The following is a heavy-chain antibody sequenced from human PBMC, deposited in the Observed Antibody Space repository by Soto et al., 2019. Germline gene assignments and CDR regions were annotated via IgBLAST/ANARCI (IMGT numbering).Heavy chain of an antibody. CDR2: INPNSGGT. J-gene: IGHJ4*02. CDR3: ARAAEDFDY. V-gene: IGHV1-2*04. CDR1: GYTYTGYY. Sequence: GTSVKASCEASGYTYTGYYMHWVRQATGQGLEWMGWINPNSGGTNYAQKFQGWVTMTRDTSISTAYMELSRLRSDDTAVYYCARAAEDFDYWGQGTLVTVSS.